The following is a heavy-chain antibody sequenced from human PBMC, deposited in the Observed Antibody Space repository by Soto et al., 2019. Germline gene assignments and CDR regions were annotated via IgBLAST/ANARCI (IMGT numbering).Heavy chain of an antibody. Sequence: ASVTVSCKASGGTFSSYAISWVRQAPGQGLEWMGGIIPIFGTANYAQKFQGRVTITADESTSTAYMELSSLRSEDTAVYYCARSLTNGDYYDSSGYYSPWDYWGQGTLVTVSS. D-gene: IGHD3-22*01. J-gene: IGHJ4*02. CDR1: GGTFSSYA. CDR3: ARSLTNGDYYDSSGYYSPWDY. V-gene: IGHV1-69*13. CDR2: IIPIFGTA.